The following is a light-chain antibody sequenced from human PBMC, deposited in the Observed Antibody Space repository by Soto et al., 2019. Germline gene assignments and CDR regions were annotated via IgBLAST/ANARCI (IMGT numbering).Light chain of an antibody. CDR2: DDN. V-gene: IGLV1-51*01. Sequence: SVLTQPPSVSAAPGQKVTISFSGSSSNIGGNSVSWYQQLPGTAPKLLIYDDNKRPSGIPDRFSGSKSGTSATLGITGFQTGEEADYYCGSWDSSLTAYVFGTGTKVTV. J-gene: IGLJ1*01. CDR1: SSNIGGNS. CDR3: GSWDSSLTAYV.